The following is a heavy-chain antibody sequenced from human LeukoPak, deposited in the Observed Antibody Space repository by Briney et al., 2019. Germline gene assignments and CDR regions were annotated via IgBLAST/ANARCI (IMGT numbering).Heavy chain of an antibody. CDR1: GGSISSGGYY. CDR2: IYHSGST. D-gene: IGHD5-12*01. V-gene: IGHV4-30-2*01. CDR3: AGYSGYDEPSDY. Sequence: PSQTLSLTCTVSGGSISSGGYYWSWIRQPPGKGLEWIGYIYHSGSTYYNPSLKSRVTISVDTSKNQFSLKLSSVTAADTAVYYCAGYSGYDEPSDYWGQGTLVTVSS. J-gene: IGHJ4*02.